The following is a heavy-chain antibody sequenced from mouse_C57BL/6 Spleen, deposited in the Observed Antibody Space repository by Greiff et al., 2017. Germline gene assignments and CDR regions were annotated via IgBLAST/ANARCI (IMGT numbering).Heavy chain of an antibody. J-gene: IGHJ3*01. CDR3: ARGLYYGSSYVGFAY. Sequence: EVMLVESEGGLVQPGSSMKLSCTASGFTFSDYYMAWVRQVPEKGLEWVANINYDGSSTYYLDSLKSRFIISRDNAKNILYLQMSSLKSEDTATYYCARGLYYGSSYVGFAYWGQGTLVTVSA. D-gene: IGHD1-1*01. CDR1: GFTFSDYY. V-gene: IGHV5-16*01. CDR2: INYDGSST.